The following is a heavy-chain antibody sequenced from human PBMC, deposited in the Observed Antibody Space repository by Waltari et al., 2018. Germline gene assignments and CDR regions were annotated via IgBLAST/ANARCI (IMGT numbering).Heavy chain of an antibody. CDR3: AKGGIVGTVGPYYVDI. Sequence: QGQLVESGGGVFQPGGSMTLSCGTSGFQFDDYSMHWVRQAPGKGLEWLAFIRYDSSLVYNADSIAGRFSISRDDAQRTVQLRLTSLRGDDTAVYYCAKGGIVGTVGPYYVDIWGRGTSVTVS. J-gene: IGHJ6*03. V-gene: IGHV3-30*02. D-gene: IGHD2-21*01. CDR1: GFQFDDYS. CDR2: IRYDSSLV.